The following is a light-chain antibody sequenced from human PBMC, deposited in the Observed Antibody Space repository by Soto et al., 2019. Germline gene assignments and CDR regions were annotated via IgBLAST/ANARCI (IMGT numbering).Light chain of an antibody. CDR1: QGISYY. CDR2: AAS. J-gene: IGKJ4*01. CDR3: QKYDSVPLT. V-gene: IGKV1-27*01. Sequence: DFQMTQSPSSLSASVGDRVTITCRASQGISYYLAWYQQKPGKVPKLLIYAASILQFGVPPRFSGSGSGTDFTLTVSSLQPEDVGTYYCQKYDSVPLTFGGGTRVEI.